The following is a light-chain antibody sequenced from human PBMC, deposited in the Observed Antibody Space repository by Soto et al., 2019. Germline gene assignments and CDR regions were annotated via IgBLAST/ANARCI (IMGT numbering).Light chain of an antibody. Sequence: DIQMTQSPSSLSASVGDRINISCRASQDIGSRLAWYQQTPGKAPKILIYAAASLHSGVPSRFSATFSGTDFSLTINSLQPQDFATYFCQQGNSFPLTFGPGTKGDLK. V-gene: IGKV1-12*01. CDR3: QQGNSFPLT. CDR2: AAA. J-gene: IGKJ3*01. CDR1: QDIGSR.